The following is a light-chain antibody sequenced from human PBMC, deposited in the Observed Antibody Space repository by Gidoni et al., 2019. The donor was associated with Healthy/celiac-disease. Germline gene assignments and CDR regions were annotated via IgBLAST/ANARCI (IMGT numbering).Light chain of an antibody. V-gene: IGKV2-28*01. CDR2: LGS. CDR1: QSLLHSNGYNY. J-gene: IGKJ3*01. CDR3: MQALQTPIT. Sequence: DIVMTQSPRSLPVTPGEPSSISCRSSQSLLHSNGYNYLDWYLQKPGQSPQLLIYLGSNRASGVPDRFSGSGSGTDFTLKISRVEAEDVGVYYCMQALQTPITFGPXTKVDIK.